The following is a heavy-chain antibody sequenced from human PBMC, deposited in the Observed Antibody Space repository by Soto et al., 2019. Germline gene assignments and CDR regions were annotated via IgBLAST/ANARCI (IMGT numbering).Heavy chain of an antibody. CDR2: INHSGST. Sequence: QVQLQQWGAGLLKPSETLSLTCAVSGGSFSGYYWSWIRQPPGKGLEWIGEINHSGSTNYNPSLKSRVTISVDTSKNLFSLKLSSVSAADTAVYYCASMVPRRRSSDAFDIWGQGTMVTVSS. CDR3: ASMVPRRRSSDAFDI. J-gene: IGHJ3*02. V-gene: IGHV4-34*01. D-gene: IGHD3-10*01. CDR1: GGSFSGYY.